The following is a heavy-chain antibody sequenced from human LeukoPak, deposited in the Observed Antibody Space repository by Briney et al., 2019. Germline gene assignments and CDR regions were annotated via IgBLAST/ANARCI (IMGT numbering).Heavy chain of an antibody. CDR2: ISSSSSYI. CDR1: GCTFSSYS. CDR3: ARDMVRGVIAL. D-gene: IGHD3-10*01. J-gene: IGHJ4*02. Sequence: GGSLRLSCAASGCTFSSYSMNWVRQAPGKGLEWVSSISSSSSYIYYADSVKGRFTISRDNAKNSLYLQMNSLRAEDTAVYYCARDMVRGVIALWGQGTLVTVSS. V-gene: IGHV3-21*01.